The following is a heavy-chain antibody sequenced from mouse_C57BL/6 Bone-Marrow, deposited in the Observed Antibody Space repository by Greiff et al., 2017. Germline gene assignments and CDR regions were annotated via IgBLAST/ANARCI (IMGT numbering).Heavy chain of an antibody. CDR3: SSFDGNYFDF. CDR1: GFNFNDYY. CDR2: IDPEIGDT. J-gene: IGHJ2*01. D-gene: IGHD2-3*01. V-gene: IGHV14-4*01. Sequence: EVQLQQSGAELVRPGASVKLSCTASGFNFNDYYIHWVKQRPEQGLEWIGWIDPEIGDTEYASKFQGKATITSDTSSNTAYLQLSSLTSEDTAVYYYSSFDGNYFDFWGQGTPLTVAS.